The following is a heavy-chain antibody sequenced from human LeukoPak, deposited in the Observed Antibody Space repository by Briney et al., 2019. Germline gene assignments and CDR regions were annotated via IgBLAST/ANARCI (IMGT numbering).Heavy chain of an antibody. Sequence: ASVKVSCKASGYTFTGYYMHWVRQAPGQGLEWMGWINPNSGGTNYAQKFQGRVTMTRDTSISTAYMELSRLRSDDTAVYYCARRSPFSYYYCGMDVWGQGTTVTVSS. J-gene: IGHJ6*02. CDR2: INPNSGGT. CDR3: ARRSPFSYYYCGMDV. V-gene: IGHV1-2*02. CDR1: GYTFTGYY.